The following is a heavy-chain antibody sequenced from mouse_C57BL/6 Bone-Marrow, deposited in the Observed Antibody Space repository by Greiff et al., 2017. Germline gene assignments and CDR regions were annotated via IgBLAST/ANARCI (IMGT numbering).Heavy chain of an antibody. D-gene: IGHD1-1*02. CDR1: GFNIKDDY. V-gene: IGHV14-4*01. J-gene: IGHJ3*01. CDR2: IDPENGDT. CDR3: TPLFHGLWFAY. Sequence: VQLQQSGAELVRPGASVKLSCTASGFNIKDDYMHWVKQRPEQGLEWIGWIDPENGDTEYASKFQGKATITADTSSNTAYLQLSSLTSEGTAVYYCTPLFHGLWFAYWGQGTLVTVSA.